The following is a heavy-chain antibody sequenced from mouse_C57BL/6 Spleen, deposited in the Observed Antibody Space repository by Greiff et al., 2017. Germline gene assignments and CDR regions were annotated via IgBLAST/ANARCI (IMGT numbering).Heavy chain of an antibody. J-gene: IGHJ3*01. D-gene: IGHD4-1*01. CDR1: GFTFSSYT. V-gene: IGHV5-9*01. CDR2: ISGGGGNT. Sequence: EVQRVESGGGLVKPGGSLKLSCAASGFTFSSYTMSWVRQTPEKRLEWVATISGGGGNTYYPDSVKGRFTISRDNAKNTLYLQMSSLRSEDTALYYCARRLGEAYWGQGTLVTVSA. CDR3: ARRLGEAY.